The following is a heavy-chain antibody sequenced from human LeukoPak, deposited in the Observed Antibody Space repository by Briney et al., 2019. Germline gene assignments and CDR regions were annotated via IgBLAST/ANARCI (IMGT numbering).Heavy chain of an antibody. CDR1: GFTFSYYW. Sequence: SGGSLRLSCAASGFTFSYYWMHWVRQAPGEGLVWVSRINDVGRTTTYADSVKGRITISRDNAKNTLYLQMSSLRVEDTAVYYCARSGITMVGGASIGLLTFDIWGPGTMVTVSP. V-gene: IGHV3-74*03. D-gene: IGHD3-10*01. CDR2: INDVGRTT. J-gene: IGHJ3*02. CDR3: ARSGITMVGGASIGLLTFDI.